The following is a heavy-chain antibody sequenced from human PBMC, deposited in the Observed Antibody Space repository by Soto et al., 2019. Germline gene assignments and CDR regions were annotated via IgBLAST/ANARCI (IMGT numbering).Heavy chain of an antibody. CDR3: ARDGGVQARFDP. CDR2: ISAYNGNT. D-gene: IGHD2-8*02. J-gene: IGHJ5*02. V-gene: IGHV1-18*01. Sequence: QVQLVQSGAEVKKPGASVKVSCKASGYTFTSYGISWVRQAPGQGLEWMGWISAYNGNTNYAKKLQGRVTMTTDTATSTANKELRSLRSDDTAVYYCARDGGVQARFDPWGQGTLVTVSS. CDR1: GYTFTSYG.